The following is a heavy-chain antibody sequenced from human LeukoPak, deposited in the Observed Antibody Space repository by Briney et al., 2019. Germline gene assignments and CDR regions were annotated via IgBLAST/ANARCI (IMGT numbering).Heavy chain of an antibody. CDR3: ARLGYNDYVNY. Sequence: PSETLSLTCTVSGGSLSSADSYWSWIRQPPGKGLEWIGYIFYSGNSYYNPSLKSRLTISVDTSKNQFSLKLSSVTAANTAMYYCARLGYNDYVNYWGQGTLVTVSS. CDR1: GGSLSSADSY. CDR2: IFYSGNS. V-gene: IGHV4-30-4*01. J-gene: IGHJ4*02. D-gene: IGHD5-12*01.